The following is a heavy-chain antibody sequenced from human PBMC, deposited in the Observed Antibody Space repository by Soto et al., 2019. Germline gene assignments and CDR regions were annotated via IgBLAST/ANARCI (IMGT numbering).Heavy chain of an antibody. V-gene: IGHV1-18*01. CDR1: GYTFNNYG. Sequence: QVQLMQSGAEVKKPGASAKVSCKASGYTFNNYGISWMRQVPGQGLEWMGWISAYNGTTNYAQKFQGRVIMTTDASTNTAHMELRKLKSDDTAVYYCARASGGGVGTTSYWGQGTLVTVSS. CDR2: ISAYNGTT. D-gene: IGHD1-26*01. CDR3: ARASGGGVGTTSY. J-gene: IGHJ4*02.